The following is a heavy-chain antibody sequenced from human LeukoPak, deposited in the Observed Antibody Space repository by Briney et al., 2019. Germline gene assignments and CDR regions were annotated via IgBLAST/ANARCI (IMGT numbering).Heavy chain of an antibody. V-gene: IGHV3-33*01. Sequence: PGGSLRLSCAASGFSFSSYGMHWVRQAPGKGLEWVAVIWYDGSNIYHADSVKGRFTISRDNSKNTVYLQMNSLRAEDTAVYYCARDFQQQPDYWGQGTLVTVSS. D-gene: IGHD6-13*01. CDR3: ARDFQQQPDY. J-gene: IGHJ4*02. CDR1: GFSFSSYG. CDR2: IWYDGSNI.